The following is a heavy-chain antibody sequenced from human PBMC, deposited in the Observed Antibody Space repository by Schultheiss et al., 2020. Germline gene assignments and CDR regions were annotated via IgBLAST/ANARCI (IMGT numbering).Heavy chain of an antibody. CDR1: GFTFSSYS. D-gene: IGHD3-22*01. J-gene: IGHJ6*02. CDR2: ISSSSSTI. CDR3: VRGYYYDSVRYYYYGMDV. Sequence: SCAASGFTFSSYSMNWVRQAPGKGLEWVSYISSSSSTIYYADSVKGRFTISRDNAKNSLYLQMNSLRAEDTAVYYCVRGYYYDSVRYYYYGMDVWGQGTTVTVSS. V-gene: IGHV3-48*04.